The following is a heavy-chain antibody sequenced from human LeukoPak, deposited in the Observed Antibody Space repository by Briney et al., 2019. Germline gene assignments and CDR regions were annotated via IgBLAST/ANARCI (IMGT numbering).Heavy chain of an antibody. CDR1: GFTFSSYN. D-gene: IGHD1-26*01. J-gene: IGHJ4*02. V-gene: IGHV3-21*06. CDR3: ARFGMGGAILDY. Sequence: EGSLRLSCAASGFTFSSYNMNWVRQAPGKGLEWVSSISGSSSYIYYADSVKGRFTISRDNAKNSLYLQMNSLRAEDTAVYYCARFGMGGAILDYWGQGTLVTVSS. CDR2: ISGSSSYI.